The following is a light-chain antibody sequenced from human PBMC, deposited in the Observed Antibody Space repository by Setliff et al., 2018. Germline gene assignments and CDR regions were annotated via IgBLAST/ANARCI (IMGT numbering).Light chain of an antibody. J-gene: IGLJ3*02. Sequence: QSVLTQPASVSGSPGQSITISCTGTSSDVGRYNYVSWYQQHPGKAPKLLIYNVNNRPSGVSNRFSGSKSANTASLTLSGLQAEDEADYYCTSFTSSSTWVFGGGTKGTVL. V-gene: IGLV2-14*03. CDR2: NVN. CDR3: TSFTSSSTWV. CDR1: SSDVGRYNY.